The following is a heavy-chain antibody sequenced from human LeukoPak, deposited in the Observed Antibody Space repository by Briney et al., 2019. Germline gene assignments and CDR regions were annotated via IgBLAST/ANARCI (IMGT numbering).Heavy chain of an antibody. CDR3: ARPVTARGGSGWPQHIDY. CDR2: ISYSGTT. V-gene: IGHV4-39*07. Sequence: SETLSLTCIVSGGSISSSTYYWGWIRQSPGKGLEWIGSISYSGTTYYNPSLKSRVTISVDPSKIYFSLTLTSVTAADTAVYYCARPVTARGGSGWPQHIDYWGQGTLVSVSS. J-gene: IGHJ4*02. D-gene: IGHD6-19*01. CDR1: GGSISSSTYY.